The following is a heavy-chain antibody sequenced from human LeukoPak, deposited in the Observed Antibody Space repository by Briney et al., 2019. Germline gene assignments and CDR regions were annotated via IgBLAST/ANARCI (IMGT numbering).Heavy chain of an antibody. D-gene: IGHD3-22*01. V-gene: IGHV3-66*01. J-gene: IGHJ3*02. Sequence: PGGSLRLSCAASGFTVSSNYMSWVRQAPGKGLEWVSVIYSGGSTYYADSVKGRFTISRDNSKNTLYIQMNSLRAEDTAVYYCARDHVYYDSSGYYGKGAFDIWGQGTMVTVSS. CDR3: ARDHVYYDSSGYYGKGAFDI. CDR2: IYSGGST. CDR1: GFTVSSNY.